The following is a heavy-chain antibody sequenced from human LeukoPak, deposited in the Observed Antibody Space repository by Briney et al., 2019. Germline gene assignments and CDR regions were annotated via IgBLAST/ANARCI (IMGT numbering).Heavy chain of an antibody. CDR1: GGSGGSISSSNF. J-gene: IGHJ4*02. CDR3: ARAGQGYCSSASCFLSLDY. V-gene: IGHV4-4*02. CDR2: IYHSGST. Sequence: SGTLSLTCAVSGGSGGSISSSNFRSWVRQPPGKGLEWIGEIYHSGSTNYNPSLKSRVTISVDKSKNQFSLKLNSVTAADTAVYYCARAGQGYCSSASCFLSLDYWGQGTLVTVSS. D-gene: IGHD2-2*01.